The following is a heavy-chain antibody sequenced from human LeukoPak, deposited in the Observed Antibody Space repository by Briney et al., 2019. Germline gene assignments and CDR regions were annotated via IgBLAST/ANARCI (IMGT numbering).Heavy chain of an antibody. CDR1: GFTFSHSW. CDR3: ARDPAYGAIDY. V-gene: IGHV3-7*03. CDR2: INPDGSYM. Sequence: GGSLRLSCAASGFTFSHSWMTWVRQAPGKGLEWVAIINPDGSYMYCVESVRGRFIISRDNAKNSLYLQTSSLRAEDTAIYYCARDPAYGAIDYWGQGALVTVSS. J-gene: IGHJ4*02. D-gene: IGHD2-21*01.